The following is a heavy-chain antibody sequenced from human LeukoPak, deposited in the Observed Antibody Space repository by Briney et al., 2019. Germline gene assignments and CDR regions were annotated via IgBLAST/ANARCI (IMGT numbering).Heavy chain of an antibody. J-gene: IGHJ6*02. CDR1: GYTFTNYG. V-gene: IGHV1-18*01. CDR2: ISAYDGNT. Sequence: ASVKVSCKASGYTFTNYGITWVRQAPGQGLEWMGWISAYDGNTNFAQKFQGRVTMTTDTSTSTAYMELSRLRSDDTAVYYCAREGRALYYGMDVWGQGTTVTVSS. CDR3: AREGRALYYGMDV.